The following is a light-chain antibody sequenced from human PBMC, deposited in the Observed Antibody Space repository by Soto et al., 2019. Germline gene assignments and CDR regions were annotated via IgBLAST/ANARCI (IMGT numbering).Light chain of an antibody. Sequence: QSALTQPASVSGSPGQSITISCTGTSSDVGGYNYVSWYQQHPGKAPKVMIHDVSNRPSGVSNRFSGSKSGNTASLTISGLQAEDEADYYCSSYTRRSSVVFGGGTKLTVL. CDR3: SSYTRRSSVV. J-gene: IGLJ2*01. V-gene: IGLV2-14*03. CDR2: DVS. CDR1: SSDVGGYNY.